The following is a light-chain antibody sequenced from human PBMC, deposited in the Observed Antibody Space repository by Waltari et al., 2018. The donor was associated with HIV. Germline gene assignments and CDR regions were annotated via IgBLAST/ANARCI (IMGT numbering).Light chain of an antibody. CDR3: CAFAVSHTLGG. CDR1: SSDINNYNY. J-gene: IGLJ2*01. Sequence: QSALTQPRSVSGSPGPSVTISCSGASSDINNYNYVSWFQQHPGKAPKLVIDHVTKRPAGVPERVAGSKSGITAALTISGLQPDDEADYYCCAFAVSHTLGGFGGGTKLTVL. CDR2: HVT. V-gene: IGLV2-11*01.